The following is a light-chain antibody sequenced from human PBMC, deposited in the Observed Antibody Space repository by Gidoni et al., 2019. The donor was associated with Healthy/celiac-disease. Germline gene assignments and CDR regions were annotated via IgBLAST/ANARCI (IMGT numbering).Light chain of an antibody. CDR1: SLRSYY. V-gene: IGLV3-19*01. J-gene: IGLJ2*01. CDR2: SKN. Sequence: SSELTQDPAVSVALGQTVRITCQGDSLRSYYASWYQQKPGQAPVLVIYSKNNRPSGIPDRFSGSSSGNTASLTITVAQAEDEADYCCNSRDSSGNPVVFGGGTKLTVL. CDR3: NSRDSSGNPVV.